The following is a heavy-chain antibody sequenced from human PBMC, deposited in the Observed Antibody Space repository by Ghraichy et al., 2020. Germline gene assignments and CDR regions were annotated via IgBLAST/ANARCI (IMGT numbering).Heavy chain of an antibody. CDR2: VFYSGST. V-gene: IGHV4-39*01. Sequence: SETLSLTCTVSGDSISSGSFFWGWIRQPPGKGLDWIGSVFYSGSTYYNPSLKSRVTISVDTSKNQFSLKLSSVTAAETAVYWCARQPAATMREFAFDYLGQGTLVTVSS. D-gene: IGHD2-15*01. J-gene: IGHJ4*02. CDR3: ARQPAATMREFAFDY. CDR1: GDSISSGSFF.